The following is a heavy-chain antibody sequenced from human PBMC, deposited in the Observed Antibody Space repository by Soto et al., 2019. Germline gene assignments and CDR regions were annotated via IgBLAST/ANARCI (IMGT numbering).Heavy chain of an antibody. CDR1: GFTFRNYA. CDR3: ARPVGGYFDY. Sequence: GGSLRLSCAASGFTFRNYAMGWVRQATGKGLECVYSISGSDGTTYYTDTVKGRFTKSRDNSKNTLHLQMISLRAEDTAVYYCARPVGGYFDYWGQGT. CDR2: ISGSDGTT. D-gene: IGHD2-2*01. J-gene: IGHJ4*02. V-gene: IGHV3-23*01.